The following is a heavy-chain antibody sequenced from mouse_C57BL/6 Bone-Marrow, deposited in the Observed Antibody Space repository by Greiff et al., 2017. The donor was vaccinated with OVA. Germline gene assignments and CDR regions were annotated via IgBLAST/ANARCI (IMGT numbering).Heavy chain of an antibody. Sequence: EVMLVESGAGLVKPGGSLKLSCAASGFTFSSYAMSWVRQPPEKRLEWVAYISSGGDYIYYADTVKGRFTISRDNARNTLYLQMSSLKSEDTAMYYCTRLLDAMDYWGQGTSVTVSS. CDR2: ISSGGDYI. D-gene: IGHD2-1*01. J-gene: IGHJ4*01. CDR3: TRLLDAMDY. V-gene: IGHV5-9-1*02. CDR1: GFTFSSYA.